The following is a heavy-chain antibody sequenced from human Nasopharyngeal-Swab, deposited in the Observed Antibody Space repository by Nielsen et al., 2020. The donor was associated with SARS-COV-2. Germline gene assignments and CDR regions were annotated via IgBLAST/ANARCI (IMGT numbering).Heavy chain of an antibody. J-gene: IGHJ3*02. Sequence: SETLSLTCTVSGGSISSSSYYWGWIRQPPGKGLEWIGSIYYSGSTYYNPSLKSRVTISVDTSKNQFSLKLSSVTAADTAVYYCASEEDSVVVPAATGAFDIWGQGTMVTVSS. CDR1: GGSISSSSYY. CDR3: ASEEDSVVVPAATGAFDI. D-gene: IGHD2-2*01. CDR2: IYYSGST. V-gene: IGHV4-39*01.